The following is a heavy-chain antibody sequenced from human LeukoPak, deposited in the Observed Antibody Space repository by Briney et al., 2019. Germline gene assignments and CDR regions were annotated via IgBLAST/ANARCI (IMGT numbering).Heavy chain of an antibody. V-gene: IGHV3-53*01. CDR1: GFTVSNNY. J-gene: IGHJ5*02. D-gene: IGHD6-19*01. CDR3: ARDPTSVAGTS. CDR2: VYADGRT. Sequence: GGSLRLSCAVSGFTVSNNYFSWVRQAPGKGLEWVSVVYADGRTYYADSMKGRFTISRDNSKNTLGLQMNSLRAEDTAIYYCARDPTSVAGTSWGQGTLVTVSS.